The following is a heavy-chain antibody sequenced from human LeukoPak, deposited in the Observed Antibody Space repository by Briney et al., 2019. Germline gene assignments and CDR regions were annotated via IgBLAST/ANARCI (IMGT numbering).Heavy chain of an antibody. V-gene: IGHV4-59*08. Sequence: SETLSLTCTVSGGSISSNYWSWIRQPPGKGLEWIWYIYYSGSTNYNPSLKSRVTISVDTSKNQFSLKLSSVTAADTAVYYCARLGPYSSSWYDYWGQGTLVTVSS. CDR1: GGSISSNY. J-gene: IGHJ4*02. D-gene: IGHD6-13*01. CDR3: ARLGPYSSSWYDY. CDR2: IYYSGST.